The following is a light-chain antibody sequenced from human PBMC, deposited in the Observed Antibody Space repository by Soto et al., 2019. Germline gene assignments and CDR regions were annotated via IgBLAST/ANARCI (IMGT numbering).Light chain of an antibody. V-gene: IGKV3-20*01. Sequence: EIGLTQSPGTLSLSPGERATLSCRASQSVSSSYLAWYQQKPGQAPRLLIYGASSSATGIPDRFSGSGSGTDFALTISRLEPEYFAVYYGQQYSHWPTFGQGPKVEIK. J-gene: IGKJ1*01. CDR1: QSVSSSY. CDR3: QQYSHWPT. CDR2: GAS.